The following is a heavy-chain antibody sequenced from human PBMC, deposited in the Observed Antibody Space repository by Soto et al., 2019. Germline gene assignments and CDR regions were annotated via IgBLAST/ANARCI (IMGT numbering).Heavy chain of an antibody. D-gene: IGHD2-2*02. J-gene: IGHJ5*02. CDR2: IYYSGST. CDR3: VRGYCSSTICYIWDNWFDP. CDR1: GGSISSYY. V-gene: IGHV4-59*01. Sequence: PSETLSLTCTVSGGSISSYYWSWIRQPPGKGLEWIGYIYYSGSTNYNPSLKSRVTISVDTSKNQFSLKLSSVTAADTAVYYCVRGYCSSTICYIWDNWFDPWGQGTLVTVSS.